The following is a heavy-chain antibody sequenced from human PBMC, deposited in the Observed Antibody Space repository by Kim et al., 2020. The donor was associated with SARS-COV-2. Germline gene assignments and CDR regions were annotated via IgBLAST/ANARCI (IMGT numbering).Heavy chain of an antibody. V-gene: IGHV1-69*06. Sequence: SVKVSCKASRGTFSSYAISWVRQAPGQGLAWMGGIIPIFGTANYAQKFQGRVTITADKSTSTAHMELSSLRSEDTAVYYCAREYEIAAAGTGGHYFDYW. CDR2: IIPIFGTA. D-gene: IGHD6-13*01. CDR1: RGTFSSYA. J-gene: IGHJ4*01. CDR3: AREYEIAAAGTGGHYFDY.